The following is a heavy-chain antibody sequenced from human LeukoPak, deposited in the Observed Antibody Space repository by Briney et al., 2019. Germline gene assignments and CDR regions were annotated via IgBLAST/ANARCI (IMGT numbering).Heavy chain of an antibody. CDR3: ARAPFYYDSSGYPYFDG. V-gene: IGHV3-53*01. CDR1: GFTISTNY. Sequence: GGSLRLSCAASGFTISTNYMSWVRQAPGKGLEWVSVMYTGGSTYYADSVKGRFTTSRDNSKNTLYLQMNSLRAEDTALYYCARAPFYYDSSGYPYFDGWGQGTLVTVSS. D-gene: IGHD3-22*01. CDR2: MYTGGST. J-gene: IGHJ4*02.